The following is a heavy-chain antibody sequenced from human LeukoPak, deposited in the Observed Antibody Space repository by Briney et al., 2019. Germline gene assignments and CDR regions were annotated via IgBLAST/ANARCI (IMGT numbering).Heavy chain of an antibody. J-gene: IGHJ4*02. CDR1: GGSITTTDFA. D-gene: IGHD1-26*01. CDR3: ARFKGGTGFDY. Sequence: SETLSLTCAVSGGSITTTDFAWAWIRQPPGQGFEWIATISSSGKAYYYPSLMRRVTISVDTSKNQFSLDVTSVTAADTGLFYCARFKGGTGFDYWGRGILVIVS. CDR2: ISSSGKA. V-gene: IGHV4-39*01.